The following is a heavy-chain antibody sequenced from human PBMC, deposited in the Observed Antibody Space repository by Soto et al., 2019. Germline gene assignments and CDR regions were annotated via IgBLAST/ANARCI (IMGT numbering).Heavy chain of an antibody. CDR3: AKDFSPYRLRLGESDY. Sequence: GGSLRLSCAASGFTFSSYGMHWVRQAPGKGLEWVAVISYDGSNKYYADSVKGRFTISRDNSKNTLYLQMNSLRAEDTAVYYCAKDFSPYRLRLGESDYWGQGTLVTVSS. J-gene: IGHJ4*02. V-gene: IGHV3-30*18. CDR1: GFTFSSYG. CDR2: ISYDGSNK. D-gene: IGHD3-16*01.